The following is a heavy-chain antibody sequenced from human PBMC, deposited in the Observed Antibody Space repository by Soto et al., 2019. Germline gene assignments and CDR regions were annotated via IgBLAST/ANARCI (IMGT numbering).Heavy chain of an antibody. V-gene: IGHV3-11*01. CDR3: ARDLHPLGYCSGGSCYSYNWFDP. J-gene: IGHJ5*02. CDR2: ISSSGSTI. Sequence: PGGSLRLSCAASGFTFSDYYVSWIRQAPGKGLEWVSYISSSGSTIYYADSVKGRFTISRDNAKNSLYLQMNSLRAEDTAVYYCARDLHPLGYCSGGSCYSYNWFDPWGQGTLVTVSS. D-gene: IGHD2-15*01. CDR1: GFTFSDYY.